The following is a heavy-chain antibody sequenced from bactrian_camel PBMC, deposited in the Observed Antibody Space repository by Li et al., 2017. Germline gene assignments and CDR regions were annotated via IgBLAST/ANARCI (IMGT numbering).Heavy chain of an antibody. CDR3: AKDPRGWCPQFGY. CDR1: AYTNC. V-gene: IGHV3S55*01. D-gene: IGHD5*01. J-gene: IGHJ6*01. Sequence: HVQLVESGGGSVQAGGSLRLSCSATAYTNCMGWFRQAPGKERDGVATIGLGGRPFYADSVKGRFTISRDSAKNTVYLQMNSLKPEDAAMYYCAKDPRGWCPQFGYWGQGTQVTVS. CDR2: IGLGGRP.